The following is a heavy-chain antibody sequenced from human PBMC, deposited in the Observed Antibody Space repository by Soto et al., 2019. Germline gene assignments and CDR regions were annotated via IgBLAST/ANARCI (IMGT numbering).Heavy chain of an antibody. CDR1: GYTFTSYA. J-gene: IGHJ6*02. Sequence: SVKVSCTASGYTFTSYAMHWVRQAPGQRIEWMGWINAGNGNTKYSQKFQGRVTITRDTSASTAYMELSRLRSEDTAVYYCASALSSSSVYYYYGMDVWGQGTTVTVSS. CDR2: INAGNGNT. D-gene: IGHD6-13*01. V-gene: IGHV1-3*01. CDR3: ASALSSSSVYYYYGMDV.